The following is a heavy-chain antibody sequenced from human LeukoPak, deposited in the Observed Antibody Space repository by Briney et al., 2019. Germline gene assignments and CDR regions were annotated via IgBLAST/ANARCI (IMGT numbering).Heavy chain of an antibody. CDR3: ARGRIKLQLRGYYNAMDV. CDR2: ISSSGSTI. CDR1: GFTFSDYY. Sequence: GGSLRLSCAASGFTFSDYYMSWIRQAPGKGLEWVSYISSSGSTIYYADSVKGRFTISRDNAKNSLYLQMNSLRAEDTAVYYCARGRIKLQLRGYYNAMDVWGQGTTVTVSS. V-gene: IGHV3-11*01. J-gene: IGHJ6*02. D-gene: IGHD5-18*01.